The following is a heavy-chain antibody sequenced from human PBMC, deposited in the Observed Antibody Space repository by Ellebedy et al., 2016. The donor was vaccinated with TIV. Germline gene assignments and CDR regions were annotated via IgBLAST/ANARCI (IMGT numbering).Heavy chain of an antibody. V-gene: IGHV3-23*01. CDR2: ISGSGGST. D-gene: IGHD3-10*01. CDR1: GFTFSSYA. CDR3: ANDPNYYGSGSYDY. Sequence: GGSLRLSXAASGFTFSSYAMSWVRQAPGKGLEWVSAISGSGGSTYYADSVKGRFTISRDNSKNTLYLQMNSLRAEDTAVYYCANDPNYYGSGSYDYWGQGTLVTVSS. J-gene: IGHJ4*02.